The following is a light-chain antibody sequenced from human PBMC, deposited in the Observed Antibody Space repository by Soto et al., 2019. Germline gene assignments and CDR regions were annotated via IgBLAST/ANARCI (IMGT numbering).Light chain of an antibody. CDR2: DVS. CDR1: SSDVGGYSF. CDR3: SSYTSSSLYV. J-gene: IGLJ1*01. V-gene: IGLV2-14*01. Sequence: QSALTQPASVCGSPGQSVAISCTGTSSDVGGYSFVSWYQQLPGKAPQLMIYDVSDRPSGVPNRFSGSKSGNTASLTISGLQAEDEADYYCSSYTSSSLYVFGTGTKLTVL.